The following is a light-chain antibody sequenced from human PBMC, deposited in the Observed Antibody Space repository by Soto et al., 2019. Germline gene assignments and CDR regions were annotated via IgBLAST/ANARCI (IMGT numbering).Light chain of an antibody. CDR2: DAS. CDR1: QSISSW. Sequence: DIQMTQSPSTLSASVGDRVTITCRATQSISSWLAWNQQKPGKAPKLLIDDASSLESGVPSRFSGRGSGTEFTLAISSLQPDGFAPYYCQQYNSYPWTFGQGTMVEGK. V-gene: IGKV1-5*01. CDR3: QQYNSYPWT. J-gene: IGKJ1*01.